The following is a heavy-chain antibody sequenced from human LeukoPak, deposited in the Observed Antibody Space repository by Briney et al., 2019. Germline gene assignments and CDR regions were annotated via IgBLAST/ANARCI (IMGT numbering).Heavy chain of an antibody. V-gene: IGHV3-74*01. D-gene: IGHD1-14*01. J-gene: IGHJ3*02. Sequence: TGGSLRLSCAASGFTFSSYWMHWVRQAPGKGLVWVSRINSDGGSTSYADSVKGRSTISRDNAKNTLYLQMNSLRAEDTAVYYCARVYGKVTDDAFDIWGQGTMVTVSS. CDR2: INSDGGST. CDR3: ARVYGKVTDDAFDI. CDR1: GFTFSSYW.